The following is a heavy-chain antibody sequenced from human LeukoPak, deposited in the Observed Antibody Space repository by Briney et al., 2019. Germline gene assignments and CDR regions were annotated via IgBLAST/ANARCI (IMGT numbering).Heavy chain of an antibody. Sequence: ASVKVSCKASGYTFTGYYMHWVRQAPGQGLEWMGWINPNSGGTNYAQKFQGRVTMTRDTSISTAYMELSRLRSDDTAVYYCATVPRRGILTGPFDYWGQGTLVTVSS. J-gene: IGHJ4*02. D-gene: IGHD3-9*01. CDR2: INPNSGGT. V-gene: IGHV1-2*02. CDR3: ATVPRRGILTGPFDY. CDR1: GYTFTGYY.